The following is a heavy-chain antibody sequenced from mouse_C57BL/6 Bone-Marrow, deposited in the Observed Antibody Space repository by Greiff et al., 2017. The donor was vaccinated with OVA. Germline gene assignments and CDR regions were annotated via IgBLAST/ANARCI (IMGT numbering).Heavy chain of an antibody. J-gene: IGHJ1*03. CDR3: ARFITTVSWYFDV. D-gene: IGHD1-1*01. CDR1: GYTFTSYW. CDR2: IYPGSGST. Sequence: VQLQQPGAELVKPGASVKMSCKASGYTFTSYWITWVKQRPGQGLEWIGDIYPGSGSTNYNEKFKSKATLTVDTSSSTAYMQLSSLTSEDSALYCCARFITTVSWYFDVWGTGTTVTVSS. V-gene: IGHV1-55*01.